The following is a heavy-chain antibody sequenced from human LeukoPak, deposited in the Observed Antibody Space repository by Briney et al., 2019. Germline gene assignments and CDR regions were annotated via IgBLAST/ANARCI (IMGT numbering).Heavy chain of an antibody. Sequence: GGSLRLSCAVSGFTFTDYWMNWVRQAPGKGLEWVASIRQDGGEKSYVDSVKGRFTISRDNTKSSLYLQINSLRAEDTAVYYCARDGTAAGLYFDLWGQGTLVTISS. D-gene: IGHD6-13*01. CDR2: IRQDGGEK. CDR1: GFTFTDYW. V-gene: IGHV3-7*01. CDR3: ARDGTAAGLYFDL. J-gene: IGHJ4*01.